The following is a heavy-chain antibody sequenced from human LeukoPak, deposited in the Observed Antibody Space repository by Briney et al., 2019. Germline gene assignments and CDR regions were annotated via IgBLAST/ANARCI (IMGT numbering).Heavy chain of an antibody. CDR1: GGSLSSYY. D-gene: IGHD3-9*01. J-gene: IGHJ6*03. V-gene: IGHV4-59*08. CDR2: IYFSGST. Sequence: SETLSLTCSVSGGSLSSYYWTWIRQPPGKGLEWIGCIYFSGSTTYNPSLKSRVTISVDTSKNQFSLSLNSVTAADTAMYYCARFEGYYYMDVWGKGTTVTVSS. CDR3: ARFEGYYYMDV.